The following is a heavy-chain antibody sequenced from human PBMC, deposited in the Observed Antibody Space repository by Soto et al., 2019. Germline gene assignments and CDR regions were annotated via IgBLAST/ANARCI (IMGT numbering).Heavy chain of an antibody. CDR2: ISASGDT. CDR3: AKESGSPAGTAEY. J-gene: IGHJ4*02. CDR1: GASMSNSY. Sequence: QVLLQESGPGLVKPSETLSLTCTVSGASMSNSYWSWIRHHAEKGLEWIGRISASGDTNYNPSLKSRVTMSIDMSRSQFSLKLSSVTAADTAIYYCAKESGSPAGTAEYWGQGPLVTVSS. D-gene: IGHD6-13*01. V-gene: IGHV4-4*07.